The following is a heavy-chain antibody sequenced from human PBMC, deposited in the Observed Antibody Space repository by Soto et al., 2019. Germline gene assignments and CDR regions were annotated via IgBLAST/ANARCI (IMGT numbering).Heavy chain of an antibody. Sequence: PGGSLRLSCAASGFTFSIYFMGWVRQAPGKGLEWVANIKQDGNEKYYVDSVKGRFTISRDNAENSLYLQLHSLRPEDTAVYYYARGQESGAGFDSCGQGTLVTVSS. CDR1: GFTFSIYF. CDR2: IKQDGNEK. CDR3: ARGQESGAGFDS. J-gene: IGHJ4*02. V-gene: IGHV3-7*01. D-gene: IGHD4-17*01.